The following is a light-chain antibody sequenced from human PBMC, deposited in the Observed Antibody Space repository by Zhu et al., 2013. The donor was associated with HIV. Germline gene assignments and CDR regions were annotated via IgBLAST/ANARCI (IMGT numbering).Light chain of an antibody. Sequence: DIQLTQSPSFLSASVGDRVTITCRASQDIRNHLGWYQQKPGKAPRRLIYLASTLQSGVPSRFSGSGSGTDFTLTISSLQPEDFATYYCLQSNSYPRTFGQGTRLEIK. CDR1: QDIRNH. CDR2: LAS. CDR3: LQSNSYPRT. V-gene: IGKV1-17*01. J-gene: IGKJ2*02.